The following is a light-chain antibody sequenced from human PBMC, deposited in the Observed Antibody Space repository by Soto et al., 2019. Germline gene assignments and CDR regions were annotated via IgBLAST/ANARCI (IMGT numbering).Light chain of an antibody. CDR1: RRAVGGYNS. CDR2: DVG. J-gene: IGLJ1*01. V-gene: IGLV2-14*01. Sequence: QSALTQPASVSGSPGQSITISCTGTRRAVGGYNSVSWYQQHPGKAPKLGIYDVGNRPSGVSDRFSGSKSGNTASLTISGLQAEDEAEYYCSSYTSSSTYVFGAGTKVTVL. CDR3: SSYTSSSTYV.